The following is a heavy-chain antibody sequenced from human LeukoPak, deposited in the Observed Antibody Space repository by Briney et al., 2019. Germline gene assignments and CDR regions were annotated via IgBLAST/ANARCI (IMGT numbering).Heavy chain of an antibody. Sequence: PSETLSLTCTVSGGSISSSSYYWGWIRQPPGKGLEWIGSIYYSGSTYYNPSLKSRVTISVDTSKNQFSLKLSSVTAADTAVYYCAIHRSYYGSGSPGGYSWFDPLGQGTLVTVSS. CDR1: GGSISSSSYY. J-gene: IGHJ5*02. D-gene: IGHD3-10*01. CDR3: AIHRSYYGSGSPGGYSWFDP. V-gene: IGHV4-39*01. CDR2: IYYSGST.